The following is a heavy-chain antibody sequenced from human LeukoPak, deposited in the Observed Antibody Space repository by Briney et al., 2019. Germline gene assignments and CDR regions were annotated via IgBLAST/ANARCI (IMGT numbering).Heavy chain of an antibody. CDR2: INSDGSST. CDR1: GFTFSSYS. CDR3: ARGARGSGTASDY. J-gene: IGHJ4*02. Sequence: GGSLRLSCAASGFTFSSYSMMWVRQAPGKGLVWVSRINSDGSSTNYADSVKGRFTISRDNAKNTLHLQMNSLRAEDTAVYYCARGARGSGTASDYWGQGTLVTVSS. V-gene: IGHV3-74*01. D-gene: IGHD3-10*01.